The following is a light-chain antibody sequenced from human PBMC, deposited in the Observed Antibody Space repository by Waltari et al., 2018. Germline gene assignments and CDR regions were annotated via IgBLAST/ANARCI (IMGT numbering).Light chain of an antibody. Sequence: DIVMTQSPLPLPVTPGEPASISCKSSQSLLHSNGYNYLDWYLQKPGQSPQLLIFLSSYRASGVPDRCSGTGSGTDSTLKLSRVEAADVAVYYCKQPLQTPLTFGPGTKVDI. V-gene: IGKV2-28*01. CDR2: LSS. CDR1: QSLLHSNGYNY. J-gene: IGKJ3*01. CDR3: KQPLQTPLT.